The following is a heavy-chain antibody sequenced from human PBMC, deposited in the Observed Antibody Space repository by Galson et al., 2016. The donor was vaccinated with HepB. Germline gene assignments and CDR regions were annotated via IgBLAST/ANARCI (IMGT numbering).Heavy chain of an antibody. CDR3: ARVTEVTPLMAFGMDV. J-gene: IGHJ6*02. CDR1: GFTFSTYT. V-gene: IGHV3-21*01. D-gene: IGHD4-23*01. CDR2: ISSTTTYI. Sequence: SLRLSCAASGFTFSTYTMNWVRQAPGKGLEWVASISSTTTYISHADSVRGRFTISRDNAKNSMYLQMNSLQADDTAVYYCARVTEVTPLMAFGMDVWGQGTTVTVSS.